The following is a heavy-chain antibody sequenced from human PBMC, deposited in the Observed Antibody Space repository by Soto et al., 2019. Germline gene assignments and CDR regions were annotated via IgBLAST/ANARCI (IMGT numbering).Heavy chain of an antibody. V-gene: IGHV1-3*01. D-gene: IGHD6-13*01. CDR3: VRRHVSATGIDWFDP. CDR2: INAANGDT. Sequence: ASVKVSCKASGYSLTSYGIHWVRQAPGQRLEWMGWINAANGDTIYSPTFQGRVTITRDTSASTAYMELSSLRFEDTAVYYCVRRHVSATGIDWFDPWGQGTLVTVSS. CDR1: GYSLTSYG. J-gene: IGHJ5*02.